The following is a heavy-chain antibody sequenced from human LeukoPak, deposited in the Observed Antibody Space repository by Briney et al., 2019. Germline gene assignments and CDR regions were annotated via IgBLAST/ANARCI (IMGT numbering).Heavy chain of an antibody. D-gene: IGHD6-19*01. V-gene: IGHV3-23*01. CDR3: AKEEYDSGWYKWFGP. CDR2: INYSGSGT. Sequence: GGSLRLSCAASGITFSTYAMTWVRQAPGKGLEWVSSINYSGSGTFYADSVKGRFTISRGNSKDTLYLQMNNLRVEDMAVCYCAKEEYDSGWYKWFGPWGQGTLVTVSS. J-gene: IGHJ5*02. CDR1: GITFSTYA.